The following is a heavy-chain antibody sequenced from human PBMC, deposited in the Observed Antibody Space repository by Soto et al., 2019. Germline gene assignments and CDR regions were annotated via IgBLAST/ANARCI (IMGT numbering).Heavy chain of an antibody. Sequence: SETLSLTCTVSGDSTINSYWSWIRQAPGKGPEWLGYLSYNGGTNHNPSLQGRATMSVDTSQNRFSLNLNSVTAADTAVYYCARGDTWQRVDLWGQVVLVTVSS. D-gene: IGHD1-26*01. J-gene: IGHJ5*02. CDR1: GDSTINSY. V-gene: IGHV4-59*01. CDR3: ARGDTWQRVDL. CDR2: LSYNGGT.